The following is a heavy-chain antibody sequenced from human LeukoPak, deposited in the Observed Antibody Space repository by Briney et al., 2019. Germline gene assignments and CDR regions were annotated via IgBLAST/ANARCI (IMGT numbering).Heavy chain of an antibody. J-gene: IGHJ4*02. CDR2: INAGNGNT. V-gene: IGHV1-3*01. CDR1: GYTFTSYA. D-gene: IGHD6-19*01. Sequence: ASVKVSCKASGYTFTSYAMHWVRQAPGQRLEWMGWINAGNGNTKYSQKFQGRVTITRDTSASTAYMELSGLRSEDTAVYYCARGAVASVDYWGQGTLVTVSS. CDR3: ARGAVASVDY.